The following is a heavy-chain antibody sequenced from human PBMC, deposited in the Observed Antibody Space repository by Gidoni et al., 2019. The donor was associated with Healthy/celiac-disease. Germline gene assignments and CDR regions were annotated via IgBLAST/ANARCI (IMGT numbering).Heavy chain of an antibody. V-gene: IGHV3-23*01. J-gene: IGHJ4*02. CDR2: VSGSGGST. CDR1: GFTFSGYA. CDR3: AKDRGQWLQQEIFDS. Sequence: EVQLLESGGCLIQPGGSLRLFCAASGFTFSGYAMGLVRQAPGKGLEWISGVSGSGGSTHYADAVKGRFTISRDNSKNTLYLQMNSLRGEDTAVYYCAKDRGQWLQQEIFDSWGQGTLVTVSS. D-gene: IGHD6-19*01.